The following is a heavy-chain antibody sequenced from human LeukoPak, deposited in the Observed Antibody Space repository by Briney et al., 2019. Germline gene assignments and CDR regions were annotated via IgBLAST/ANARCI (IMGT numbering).Heavy chain of an antibody. Sequence: SETLSLTCTVSGGSISSYYWSWIRQPPGKGLEWIGYIYYSGSTNYNPSLKSRVTISVDTSKNQFSLELSSVTAADTAVYYCARAYFYGSGSYYSFDYWGQGTLVTVS. D-gene: IGHD3-10*01. J-gene: IGHJ4*02. V-gene: IGHV4-59*01. CDR3: ARAYFYGSGSYYSFDY. CDR1: GGSISSYY. CDR2: IYYSGST.